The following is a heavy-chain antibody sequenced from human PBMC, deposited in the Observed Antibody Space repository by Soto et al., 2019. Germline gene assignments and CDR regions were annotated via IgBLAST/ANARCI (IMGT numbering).Heavy chain of an antibody. CDR3: ARDGSSWYNWFDP. V-gene: IGHV4-61*08. J-gene: IGHJ5*02. CDR1: GGSISSGDYY. D-gene: IGHD6-13*01. CDR2: IYYSGST. Sequence: SETLSLTCTVSGGSISSGDYYWSWIRQPPGKGLEWIGYIYYSGSTNYNPSLKSRVTISVDTSKNQFSLKLSSVTAADTAVYYCARDGSSWYNWFDPWGQGTLVTVSS.